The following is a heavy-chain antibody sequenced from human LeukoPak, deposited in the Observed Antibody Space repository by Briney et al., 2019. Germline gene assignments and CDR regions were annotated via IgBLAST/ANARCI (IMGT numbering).Heavy chain of an antibody. D-gene: IGHD6-6*01. V-gene: IGHV3-74*01. Sequence: GGPLRLSCAASGFTFSNYWMPWVRQAPGKGLVWVSRINTDGSSTTYADSVKGRFTISRDNAKNTLYLQMNSLSAEDTAVYYCARGYSSSYRIDYWGQGTLVTLSS. J-gene: IGHJ4*02. CDR3: ARGYSSSYRIDY. CDR2: INTDGSST. CDR1: GFTFSNYW.